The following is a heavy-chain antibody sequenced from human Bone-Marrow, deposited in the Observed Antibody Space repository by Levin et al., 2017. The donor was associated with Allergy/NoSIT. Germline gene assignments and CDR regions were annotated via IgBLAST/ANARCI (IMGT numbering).Heavy chain of an antibody. V-gene: IGHV3-15*07. Sequence: KSGGSLRLSCAASGLTFTNAWMNWVRQGPGKGLEWVGRIKNKPNRGTTDYAAFVKDRFTISRDDSKNTLYLQMNSLKTDDTGTYYCFTLVGGVPYWGQGTLVTVSS. CDR1: GLTFTNAW. J-gene: IGHJ4*02. CDR3: FTLVGGVPY. D-gene: IGHD3-10*01. CDR2: IKNKPNRGTT.